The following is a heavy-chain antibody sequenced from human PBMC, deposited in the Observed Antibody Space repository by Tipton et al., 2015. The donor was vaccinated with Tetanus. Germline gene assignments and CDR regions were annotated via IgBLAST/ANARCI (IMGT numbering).Heavy chain of an antibody. CDR3: ARAHCSDGVCNFDF. V-gene: IGHV5-51*01. Sequence: MQLVQSGGEVNKPGESLKISCKGSGYIFTNYWIGWVRQKPGKGLEWMGIIYPGDSDTRYSPSFQGQVAISVDKSINTAYLQWSSLKASDTSMFYCARAHCSDGVCNFDFWGQGALVTVAS. CDR1: GYIFTNYW. J-gene: IGHJ4*02. D-gene: IGHD2-15*01. CDR2: IYPGDSDT.